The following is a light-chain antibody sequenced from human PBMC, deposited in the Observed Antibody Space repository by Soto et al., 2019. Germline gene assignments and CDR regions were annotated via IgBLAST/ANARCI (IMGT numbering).Light chain of an antibody. J-gene: IGLJ2*01. CDR2: EVS. CDR3: SSYAGRNNVV. Sequence: QSVLTQPPSASGSPGQSVTISCTGTSSDVGVYNYVSWYQQHPGKAPKLLIYEVSKRPSGVPDRFSGSKSGNTASLTVSGLQAEDEADFYCSSYAGRNNVVFGGGTKVTVL. V-gene: IGLV2-8*01. CDR1: SSDVGVYNY.